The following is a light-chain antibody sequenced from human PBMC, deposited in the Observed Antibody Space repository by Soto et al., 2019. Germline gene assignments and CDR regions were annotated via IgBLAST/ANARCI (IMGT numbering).Light chain of an antibody. J-gene: IGKJ4*01. V-gene: IGKV3-11*01. CDR1: QSVSSF. Sequence: EIVLTQSPATQSLSPGERATLSCRASQSVSSFLAWYQRKPGQAPRLLIYDTSNRATDIPARFSGSGSGTDFTLTISSLEPEDFAVYYCQQRSNRLLTFGGGTKVEIK. CDR2: DTS. CDR3: QQRSNRLLT.